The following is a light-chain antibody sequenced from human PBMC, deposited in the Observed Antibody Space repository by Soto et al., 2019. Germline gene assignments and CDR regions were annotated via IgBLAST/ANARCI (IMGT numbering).Light chain of an antibody. CDR3: QSYDSSLTGVV. CDR2: GNS. J-gene: IGLJ2*01. Sequence: QAVVTQPPSVSGAPGQRVTISCTGSSSNIGAGYDVHWYQQLPGTAPKLLIYGNSNRPSGVPDRFSGSKSGTSGSLAITGLQAEDEADYYCQSYDSSLTGVVFGGGTQLTVL. V-gene: IGLV1-40*01. CDR1: SSNIGAGYD.